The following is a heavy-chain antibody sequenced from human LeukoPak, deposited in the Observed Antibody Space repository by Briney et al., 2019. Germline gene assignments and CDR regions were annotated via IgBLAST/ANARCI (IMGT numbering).Heavy chain of an antibody. CDR2: ISDIGTTQ. Sequence: GGSLRLSCAASGFTFSSYELNWVRQAPGKGLEWVSYISDIGTTQHYADSVKGRFTISRDNSKNTLYLQMNSLRAEDTAVYYCAKETSSSFDYWGQGTLVTVSS. D-gene: IGHD6-6*01. CDR3: AKETSSSFDY. V-gene: IGHV3-48*03. CDR1: GFTFSSYE. J-gene: IGHJ4*02.